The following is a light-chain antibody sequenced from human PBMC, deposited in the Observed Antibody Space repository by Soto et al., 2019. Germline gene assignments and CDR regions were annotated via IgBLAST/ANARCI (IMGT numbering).Light chain of an antibody. Sequence: DIQMTQSPSSLSASVGDRVTITCRASQSISSYLNWYQQKPGKAPELLIYGASNLQGGVPSRFSGSGSGTDFTLTISSLQPEDFATYYCQPSYSTPITFGPGTRLEMK. CDR2: GAS. CDR1: QSISSY. V-gene: IGKV1-39*01. CDR3: QPSYSTPIT. J-gene: IGKJ5*01.